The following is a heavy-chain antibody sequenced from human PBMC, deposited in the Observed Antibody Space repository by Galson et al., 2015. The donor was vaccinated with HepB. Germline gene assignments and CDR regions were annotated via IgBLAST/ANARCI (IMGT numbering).Heavy chain of an antibody. Sequence: SLRLSCAASGFTFSSYEMNWVRQAPGKGLEWVSYISSSGSTIYYADSVKGRCTISRDNAKNSLYLQMNSLRAEDTAVYYCARQGSTGYYGAPFDYWGQGTLVTVSS. J-gene: IGHJ4*02. CDR3: ARQGSTGYYGAPFDY. D-gene: IGHD3-9*01. CDR2: ISSSGSTI. CDR1: GFTFSSYE. V-gene: IGHV3-48*03.